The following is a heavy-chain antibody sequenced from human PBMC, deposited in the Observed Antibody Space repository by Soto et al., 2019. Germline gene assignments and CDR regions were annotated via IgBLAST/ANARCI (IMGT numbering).Heavy chain of an antibody. V-gene: IGHV3-33*01. CDR2: IWNDGSNK. D-gene: IGHD2-2*01. CDR1: GFTFSYYG. Sequence: QVQLVESGGGVVQPGRSLRLSCAASGFTFSYYGMHWVRQAPGKGLEWAAVIWNDGSNKYYADSVKGRFTISRDNSKNTLYLQMNSLRAEDTAVYYCAREVCSRTTCPGGYYGVDVWGQGTTVTVSS. J-gene: IGHJ6*02. CDR3: AREVCSRTTCPGGYYGVDV.